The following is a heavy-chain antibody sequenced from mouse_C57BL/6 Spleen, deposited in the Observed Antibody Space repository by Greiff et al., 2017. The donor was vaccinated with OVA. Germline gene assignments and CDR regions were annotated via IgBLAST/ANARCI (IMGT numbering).Heavy chain of an antibody. V-gene: IGHV5-17*01. D-gene: IGHD4-1*01. CDR2: ISSGSSTI. CDR1: GFTFSDYG. Sequence: EVKLQESGGGLVKPGGSLKLSCAASGFTFSDYGMHWVRQAPEKGLEWVAYISSGSSTIYYADTVKGRFTISRDNAKNTLFLQMTSLRSEDTAMYYCASLTGNWYFDVWGTGTTVTVSS. J-gene: IGHJ1*03. CDR3: ASLTGNWYFDV.